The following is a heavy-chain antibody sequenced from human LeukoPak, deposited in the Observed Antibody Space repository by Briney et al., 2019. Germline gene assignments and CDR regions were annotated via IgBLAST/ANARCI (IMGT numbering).Heavy chain of an antibody. CDR3: ARSPYGDYAYFDY. Sequence: SVKVSCKASGVTFSSYAISWVRQAPGQGLEWMGGIIPIFGTANYAQKFQGRVTITADESTSTAYMELSSLRSEDTAVYYCARSPYGDYAYFDYWGQGTLVTVSS. V-gene: IGHV1-69*01. J-gene: IGHJ4*02. CDR2: IIPIFGTA. CDR1: GVTFSSYA. D-gene: IGHD4-17*01.